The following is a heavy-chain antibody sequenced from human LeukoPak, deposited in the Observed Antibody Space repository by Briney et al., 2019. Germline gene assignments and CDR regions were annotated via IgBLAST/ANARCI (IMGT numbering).Heavy chain of an antibody. CDR1: GGSISSGSYY. D-gene: IGHD3-10*01. CDR3: ARVKYYSGSGSYSNYYYSHGLDF. J-gene: IGHJ6*02. CDR2: IYTSGST. V-gene: IGHV4-61*02. Sequence: SQTLSLTCTVSGGSISSGSYYWSWIRQPAGKGLEWIGRIYTSGSTNYNPSLKSRVTISVDRSKNQFSLSLSSVTAADTAVYYCARVKYYSGSGSYSNYYYSHGLDFWGQGTTVTVSS.